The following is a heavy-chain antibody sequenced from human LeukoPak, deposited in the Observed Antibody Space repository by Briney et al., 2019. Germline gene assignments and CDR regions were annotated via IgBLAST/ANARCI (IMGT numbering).Heavy chain of an antibody. D-gene: IGHD3-22*01. Sequence: ASVKVSCKVSGYTLTQLSMHWVRQAPGKGLEWMGGFDPEDGETIYAQKFQGRVTMTEDTSTDTAYMELSSLRSEDTAVYYCATDAQIPNYYDSSGYSLDYWGQGTLVTVSS. CDR1: GYTLTQLS. CDR2: FDPEDGET. J-gene: IGHJ4*02. V-gene: IGHV1-24*01. CDR3: ATDAQIPNYYDSSGYSLDY.